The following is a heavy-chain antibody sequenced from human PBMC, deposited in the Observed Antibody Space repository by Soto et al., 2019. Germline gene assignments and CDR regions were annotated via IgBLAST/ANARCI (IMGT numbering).Heavy chain of an antibody. V-gene: IGHV3-73*01. Sequence: GGSLRLSCAASGFTFSGSAMHWVRQASGKGLEWVGHIRTKANRYATVYAASVKGRFTISRDDSKNTVYLQVNSLKTEDTAVYYCTRQNGDFFEYWGQGALVTVSS. CDR2: IRTKANRYAT. J-gene: IGHJ4*02. CDR3: TRQNGDFFEY. CDR1: GFTFSGSA. D-gene: IGHD4-17*01.